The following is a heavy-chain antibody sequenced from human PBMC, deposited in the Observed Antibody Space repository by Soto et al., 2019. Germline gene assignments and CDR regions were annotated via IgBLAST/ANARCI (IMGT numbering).Heavy chain of an antibody. D-gene: IGHD4-17*01. CDR1: GFTFSGSA. CDR2: IRSKANNYAT. V-gene: IGHV3-73*01. CDR3: TKQIYGGNS. J-gene: IGHJ4*02. Sequence: GGSLRLSCAASGFTFSGSAMHWVRQASGKGLEWIARIRSKANNYATAYAASVKGRFTISRDDSENTAYLQMSSLKTEDTAVYYCTKQIYGGNSWGQGTLVTVPQ.